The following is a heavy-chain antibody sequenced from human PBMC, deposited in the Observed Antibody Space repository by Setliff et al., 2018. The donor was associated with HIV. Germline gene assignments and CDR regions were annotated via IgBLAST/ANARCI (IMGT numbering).Heavy chain of an antibody. CDR3: AREGNFWRVFDP. D-gene: IGHD3-3*01. CDR2: MNPNNGNT. V-gene: IGHV1-8*02. CDR1: GYTFTSYD. J-gene: IGHJ5*02. Sequence: GASVKVSCKASGYTFTSYDINWVRQATGQGLEWMGWMNPNNGNTGYAQKFQGRVTMTRSTSISTAYVELSSLRSEDTAVYYCAREGNFWRVFDPWGQGTLVTVSS.